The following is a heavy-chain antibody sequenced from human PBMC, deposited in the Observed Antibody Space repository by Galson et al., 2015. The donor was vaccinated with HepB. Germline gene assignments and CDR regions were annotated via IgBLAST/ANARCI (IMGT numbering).Heavy chain of an antibody. V-gene: IGHV6-1*01. CDR1: GDSVSRDTVG. D-gene: IGHD3-16*01. CDR3: TRAAHLGRGMNV. J-gene: IGHJ6*02. CDR2: TYYRSKWYS. Sequence: CAISGDSVSRDTVGWNWIRQSPSRGLEWLGRTYYRSKWYSDYAISVKSRIITNADSSTNQFFLQLNSVTPEDTAVYYCTRAAHLGRGMNVWGQGTTVTV.